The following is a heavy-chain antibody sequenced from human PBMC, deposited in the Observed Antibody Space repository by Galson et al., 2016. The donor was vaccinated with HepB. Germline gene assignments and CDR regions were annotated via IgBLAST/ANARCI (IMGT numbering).Heavy chain of an antibody. J-gene: IGHJ6*02. CDR2: ISSSSSTI. V-gene: IGHV3-48*02. CDR1: GFTFSSYS. Sequence: SLRHSCAASGFTFSSYSMNWVRQAPGKGLEWVSYISSSSSTIYYADSVKGRFTISRDNAKNSLYLQMNSLRDEDTAVYYCASSPAYFWSGSYFSKYYYYGMDVWGQGTTVTVSS. D-gene: IGHD3-3*01. CDR3: ASSPAYFWSGSYFSKYYYYGMDV.